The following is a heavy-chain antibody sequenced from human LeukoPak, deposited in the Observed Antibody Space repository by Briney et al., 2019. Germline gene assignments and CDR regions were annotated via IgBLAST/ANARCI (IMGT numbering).Heavy chain of an antibody. V-gene: IGHV4-34*01. J-gene: IGHJ5*02. CDR2: INHSGST. D-gene: IGHD5-12*01. CDR3: ARAGIVAAIANPNWFDP. CDR1: GGSFSGYY. Sequence: SETLSLTCAVYGGSFSGYYWSWIRQPPGKGLERIGEINHSGSTNYNPSLKSRVTISVDTSKNQFSLKLSSVTAADTAVYYCARAGIVAAIANPNWFDPWGQGTLVTVSS.